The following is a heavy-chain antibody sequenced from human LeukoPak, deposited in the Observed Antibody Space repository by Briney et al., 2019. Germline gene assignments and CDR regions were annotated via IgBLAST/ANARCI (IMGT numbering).Heavy chain of an antibody. Sequence: ASVNVSCKASGYTFIDYYLLWMRQAPGQGLEWMGWIHPNSGGTTYAQKFQGRVTLTRDTSISTAYMDLSGLTSDDTAVYYCTREDYWGQGTLVTVSS. CDR2: IHPNSGGT. V-gene: IGHV1-2*02. J-gene: IGHJ4*02. CDR1: GYTFIDYY. CDR3: TREDY.